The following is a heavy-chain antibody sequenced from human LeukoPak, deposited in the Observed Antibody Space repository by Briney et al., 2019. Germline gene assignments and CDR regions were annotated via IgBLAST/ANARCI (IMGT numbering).Heavy chain of an antibody. CDR3: ARVEWEEPYFDY. D-gene: IGHD3-3*01. J-gene: IGHJ4*02. V-gene: IGHV3-23*01. Sequence: PGGSLRLSCAASGFTFSSYAMSWVRQAPGKGLEWVSAISGSGGSTYYADSVKGRFTISRDNSKNTLYLQMNSLRAEDTAVYYCARVEWEEPYFDYWGQGTLVTVSS. CDR1: GFTFSSYA. CDR2: ISGSGGST.